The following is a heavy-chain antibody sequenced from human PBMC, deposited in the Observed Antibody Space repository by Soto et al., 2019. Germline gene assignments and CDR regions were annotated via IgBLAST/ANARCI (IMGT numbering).Heavy chain of an antibody. CDR2: IYTSGST. Sequence: SETLSLTCTVSGGSISSYYWSWIRQPAGKGLEWIGRIYTSGSTNYNPSLKSRVTMSVDTSKNQLSLKLSSVTAADTAVYYCAMDAPEVRGVIWYWGQGTLVTVSS. CDR3: AMDAPEVRGVIWY. J-gene: IGHJ4*02. V-gene: IGHV4-4*07. CDR1: GGSISSYY. D-gene: IGHD3-10*01.